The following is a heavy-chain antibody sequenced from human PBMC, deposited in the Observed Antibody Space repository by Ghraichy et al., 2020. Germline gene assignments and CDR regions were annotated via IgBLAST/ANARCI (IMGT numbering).Heavy chain of an antibody. CDR3: ARVISRKQSWLGYVDL. CDR2: FGSDGLST. Sequence: GESLNISCSASGFTFRTYSMYWVRQAPGKGLQFVSGFGSDGLSTYYAESVKGRFAISRDYSKNTLYLQMSSLTPEDTSMYFCARVISRKQSWLGYVDLWGQGTLVTVSS. D-gene: IGHD5-18*01. J-gene: IGHJ4*02. CDR1: GFTFRTYS. V-gene: IGHV3-64D*06.